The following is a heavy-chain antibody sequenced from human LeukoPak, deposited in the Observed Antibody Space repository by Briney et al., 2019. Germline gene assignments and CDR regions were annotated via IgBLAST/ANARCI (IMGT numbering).Heavy chain of an antibody. Sequence: GGSLRLSCAASAFAFRTYSMHWVRQAPGKALEWLAVITYDGKVQHYADSVKGQFTVSRDNSKKTLYLQMISLRPEDTAFYYCAREERVGAAYYLDAWGRGTLVTVSS. CDR3: AREERVGAAYYLDA. D-gene: IGHD2-15*01. CDR2: ITYDGKVQ. CDR1: AFAFRTYS. J-gene: IGHJ4*02. V-gene: IGHV3-30*04.